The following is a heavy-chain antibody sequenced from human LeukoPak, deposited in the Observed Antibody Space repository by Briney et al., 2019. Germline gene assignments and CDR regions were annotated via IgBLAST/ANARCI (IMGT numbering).Heavy chain of an antibody. CDR3: ARDLFQWALGDY. D-gene: IGHD2/OR15-2a*01. CDR1: GFTFITYS. Sequence: GESLRLSCAASGFTFITYSMNWVRHAPGKGLEWVSYISDSSNTKYYADSVKGRFTISRDNAKNSLYLQMNSLRDEDTAVYYCARDLFQWALGDYWGQGTLVTVSS. J-gene: IGHJ4*02. V-gene: IGHV3-48*02. CDR2: ISDSSNTK.